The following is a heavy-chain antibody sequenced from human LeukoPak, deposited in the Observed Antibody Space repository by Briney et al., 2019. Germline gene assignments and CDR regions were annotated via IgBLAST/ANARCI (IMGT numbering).Heavy chain of an antibody. J-gene: IGHJ4*02. CDR1: GYNFANFW. V-gene: IGHV5-51*01. CDR2: IHPTDSQT. Sequence: GESLKISCYDSGYNFANFWIGWVRQMPGKGLEWVGIIHPTDSQTLYSPSFQGQVTISVDRSINTAYLQWSSLKASDTAMYYCARRAYSGSGSSGYWGQGTLVTVSS. CDR3: ARRAYSGSGSSGY. D-gene: IGHD3-10*01.